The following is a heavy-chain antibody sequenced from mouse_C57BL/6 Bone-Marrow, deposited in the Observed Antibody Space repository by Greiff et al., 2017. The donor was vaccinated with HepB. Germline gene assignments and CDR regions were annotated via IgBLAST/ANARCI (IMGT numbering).Heavy chain of an antibody. CDR3: ARGGGGNYDDYAMDY. D-gene: IGHD2-4*01. CDR2: IYPGSGST. Sequence: QVQLQQPGAELVKPGASVKMSCKASGYTFTSYWITWVKQRPGQGLEWIGDIYPGSGSTNYHEKFKSKATLTVDTSSSTAYMQLSSLTSEDSAVYYCARGGGGNYDDYAMDYWGQGTSVTVSS. V-gene: IGHV1-55*01. CDR1: GYTFTSYW. J-gene: IGHJ4*01.